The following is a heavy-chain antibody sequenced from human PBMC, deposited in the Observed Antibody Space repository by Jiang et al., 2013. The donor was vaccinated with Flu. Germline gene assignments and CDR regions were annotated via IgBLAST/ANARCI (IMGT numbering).Heavy chain of an antibody. J-gene: IGHJ2*01. CDR2: ISHTGSA. CDR1: GGSISSGNW. V-gene: IGHV4-4*03. Sequence: GLVKPPGTLSLTCAVSGGSISSGNWWSWVRQPPGKGLEWIGEISHTGSAHYTPSLKSRVRISVDESSNQFSLNLYSVTAADTAVYYCARVAISGYCSSTSCYGGYFDLWGRGTLVTVSS. CDR3: ARVAISGYCSSTSCYGGYFDL. D-gene: IGHD2-2*01.